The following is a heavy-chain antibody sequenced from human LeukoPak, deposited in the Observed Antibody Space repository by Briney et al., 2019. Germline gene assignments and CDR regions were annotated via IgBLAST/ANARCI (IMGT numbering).Heavy chain of an antibody. D-gene: IGHD4-23*01. V-gene: IGHV3-66*01. J-gene: IGHJ4*02. CDR3: ARARGTGGYYFDY. Sequence: GGSLRLSCAASGFTVSSNYMSWVRQAPGKGLEWVSVIYSAGNTFYADSVRGRFTISRDNSKNTLYLQMNSLRAEDTAVYYCARARGTGGYYFDYWGQGTLVTVSS. CDR2: IYSAGNT. CDR1: GFTVSSNY.